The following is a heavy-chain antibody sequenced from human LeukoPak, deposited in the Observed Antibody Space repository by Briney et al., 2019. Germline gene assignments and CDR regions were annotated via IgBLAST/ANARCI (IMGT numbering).Heavy chain of an antibody. V-gene: IGHV3-7*01. CDR3: ARNPVRAYCSSTSCYTVGFFDY. CDR2: IKQDGSEK. J-gene: IGHJ4*02. D-gene: IGHD2-2*02. CDR1: GFTFSSYW. Sequence: SGGSLRLSCAASGFTFSSYWMSWVRQAPGKGLEWVANIKQDGSEKYYVDSVKGRFTISRDNAKNSLYLQMNSLRAEDTAVYYCARNPVRAYCSSTSCYTVGFFDYWGQGTLVTVSS.